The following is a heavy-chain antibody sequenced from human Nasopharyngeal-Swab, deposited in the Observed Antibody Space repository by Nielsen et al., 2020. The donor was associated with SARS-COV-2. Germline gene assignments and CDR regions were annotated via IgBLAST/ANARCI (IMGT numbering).Heavy chain of an antibody. J-gene: IGHJ6*02. CDR2: ISSSSSTI. D-gene: IGHD5-18*01. CDR3: ATDTAMVISTAFYYYYGMDV. V-gene: IGHV3-48*02. CDR1: GFTFSSYT. Sequence: GESLKISCAASGFTFSSYTMNWVRQAPGKGLEWVSSISSSSSTIYYADSVKGRFTISRDNAKNSLYLQMNSLRDEDTAVYYCATDTAMVISTAFYYYYGMDVWSQGTTVTVSS.